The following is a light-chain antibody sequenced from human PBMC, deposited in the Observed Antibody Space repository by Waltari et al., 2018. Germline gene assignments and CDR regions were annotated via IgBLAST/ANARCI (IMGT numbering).Light chain of an antibody. CDR1: QSVLHTNNRNY. J-gene: IGKJ4*01. CDR3: QQYYATPLT. V-gene: IGKV4-1*01. Sequence: DIVMTQSLDSLAVSLGERATINCNSSQSVLHTNNRNYLAWYQQRPGQSPKLLFSWASDRESGVPDRFSGSGSGTDFTLTITSLQAEDVATYYCQQYYATPLTFGGGTKVVIK. CDR2: WAS.